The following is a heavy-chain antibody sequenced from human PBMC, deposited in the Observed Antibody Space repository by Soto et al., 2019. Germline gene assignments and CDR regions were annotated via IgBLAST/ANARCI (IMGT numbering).Heavy chain of an antibody. CDR2: IYYSGST. CDR1: GGSISSYY. CDR3: ARGYDYGGYFDY. J-gene: IGHJ4*02. D-gene: IGHD4-17*01. V-gene: IGHV4-59*01. Sequence: SETLSLTCTVSGGSISSYYWSWIRQPPGKGLEWIGYIYYSGSTNYNPSLKSRVTISVGTSKNQFSLKLSSVTAADTAVYYCARGYDYGGYFDYWGQGTLVTVS.